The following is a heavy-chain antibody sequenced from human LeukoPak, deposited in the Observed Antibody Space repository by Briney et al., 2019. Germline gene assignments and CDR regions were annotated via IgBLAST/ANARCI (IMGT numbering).Heavy chain of an antibody. CDR3: ATDALVYYYDSSGRTTPAFDI. CDR1: GYTLTELS. V-gene: IGHV1-24*01. CDR2: FDPEDGET. J-gene: IGHJ3*02. D-gene: IGHD3-22*01. Sequence: GASVKGSYKVSGYTLTELSMHWVRQAPGKGLEWMGGFDPEDGETIYAQKFQGRVTMTEDTSTDTAYMELSSLRSEDTAVYYSATDALVYYYDSSGRTTPAFDIWGQGTMVTVSP.